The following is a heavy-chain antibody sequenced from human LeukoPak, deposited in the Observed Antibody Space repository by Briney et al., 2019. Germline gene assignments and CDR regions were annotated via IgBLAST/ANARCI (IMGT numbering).Heavy chain of an antibody. Sequence: GGSLRLSFAASGFIFPDYWLHWVRQAPGKELVWVARIRGDGRATTYADSVKGRFTISRDNAKNSLYLQMNSLRAEDTAVYYCARDSSGYDFWSGPNFDLWGRGTLVTVSS. D-gene: IGHD3-3*01. CDR3: ARDSSGYDFWSGPNFDL. CDR1: GFIFPDYW. J-gene: IGHJ2*01. CDR2: IRGDGRAT. V-gene: IGHV3-74*03.